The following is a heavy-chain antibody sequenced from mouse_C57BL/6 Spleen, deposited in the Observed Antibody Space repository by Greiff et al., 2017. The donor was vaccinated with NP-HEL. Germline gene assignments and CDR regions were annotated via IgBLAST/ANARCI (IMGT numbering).Heavy chain of an antibody. CDR2: ISDGGSYT. J-gene: IGHJ4*01. D-gene: IGHD3-2*02. CDR1: GFTFSSYA. Sequence: VQLVESGGGLVKPGGSLKLSCAASGFTFSSYAMSWVRQTPEKRLEWVATISDGGSYTYYPDNVKGRFTISRDNAKNNLYLQMSHLKSEDTAMYYCARDSSGYVDAMDYWGQGTSVTVSS. V-gene: IGHV5-4*01. CDR3: ARDSSGYVDAMDY.